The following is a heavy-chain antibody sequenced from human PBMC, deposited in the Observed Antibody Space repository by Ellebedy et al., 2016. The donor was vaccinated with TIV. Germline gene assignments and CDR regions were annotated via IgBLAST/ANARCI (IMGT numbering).Heavy chain of an antibody. CDR1: GGSISSSSCY. J-gene: IGHJ4*02. CDR3: ASRAY. CDR2: IYYNDHT. D-gene: IGHD5-24*01. Sequence: SETLSLTXTVSGGSISSSSCYWAWIRQPPGRGLEWIGYIYYNDHTNYNPSLTSRVTISVDTSKNQFSLKLRSVTAADTAVYYCASRAYWGQGTLVTVSS. V-gene: IGHV4-61*05.